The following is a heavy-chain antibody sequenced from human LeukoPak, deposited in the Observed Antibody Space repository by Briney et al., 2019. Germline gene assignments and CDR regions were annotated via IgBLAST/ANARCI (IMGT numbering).Heavy chain of an antibody. CDR3: ARHRNGYCSSTSCPRGWFDP. CDR1: GGSFSDYY. D-gene: IGHD2-2*01. J-gene: IGHJ5*02. CDR2: INHSGST. V-gene: IGHV4-34*01. Sequence: PSETLSLTCAVYGGSFSDYYWSWIRQPPGKGLEWIGEINHSGSTNYNPSLKSRVTISVDTSKNQFSLKLSSVTAADTAVYYCARHRNGYCSSTSCPRGWFDPWGQGTLVTVSS.